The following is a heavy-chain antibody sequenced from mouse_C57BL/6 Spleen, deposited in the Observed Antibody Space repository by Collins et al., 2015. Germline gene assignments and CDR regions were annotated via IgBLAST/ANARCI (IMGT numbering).Heavy chain of an antibody. CDR1: GYTFTTYG. CDR2: INTYSGVP. J-gene: IGHJ2*01. Sequence: QIQLVQSGPELKKPGETVKISCKASGYTFTTYGMSWVKQAPGKGLKWMGWINTYSGVPTYVDDFKGRFAFSLETSASTAYLQINNLKNEDTATYFCASTAQPYYFDYWGQGTTLTVSS. V-gene: IGHV9-3*01. D-gene: IGHD3-2*02. CDR3: ASTAQPYYFDY.